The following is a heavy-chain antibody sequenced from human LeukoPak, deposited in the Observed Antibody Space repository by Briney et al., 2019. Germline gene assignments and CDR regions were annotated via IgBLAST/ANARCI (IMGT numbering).Heavy chain of an antibody. D-gene: IGHD3-10*01. CDR2: IKSKTDGGTT. J-gene: IGHJ6*03. CDR1: GFTFSNAW. Sequence: GGSLRLSCAASGFTFSNAWMSWVRQAPGKGLEWVGRIKSKTDGGTTDYAAPVKGRFTISRDDSKNTLYLQMNSLKTEDTAVYYCTTHLRGFGELLFYYYYMDVWGKGTTVTVSS. V-gene: IGHV3-15*01. CDR3: TTHLRGFGELLFYYYYMDV.